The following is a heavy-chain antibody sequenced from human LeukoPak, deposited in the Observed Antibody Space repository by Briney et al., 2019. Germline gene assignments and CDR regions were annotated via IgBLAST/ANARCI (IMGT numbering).Heavy chain of an antibody. Sequence: GGSLRLSCVASGVSVSGKFMSWVRQAPGKGPECVAIIYASGFRYHAESVKGRFTISRDNSKNMVYLEMNSLRADGTAVYYCATSRGGQVFDHWGQGTLVTVSS. V-gene: IGHV3-53*01. D-gene: IGHD2-15*01. CDR3: ATSRGGQVFDH. CDR2: IYASGFR. J-gene: IGHJ4*02. CDR1: GVSVSGKF.